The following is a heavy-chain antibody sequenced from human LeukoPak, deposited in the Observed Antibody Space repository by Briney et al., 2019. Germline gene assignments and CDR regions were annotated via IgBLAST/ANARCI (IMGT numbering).Heavy chain of an antibody. CDR1: GYTFTGYY. CDR3: ARGLPVWGSYRYTTSPYFDY. CDR2: INPNSGGT. J-gene: IGHJ4*02. Sequence: ASVKVSCKAFGYTFTGYYMHWVRQAPGQGLEWMGWINPNSGGTNYAQKFRGRVTMTRDTSISTAYMELSRLRSDDTAVYYCARGLPVWGSYRYTTSPYFDYWGQGTLVTVSS. D-gene: IGHD3-16*02. V-gene: IGHV1-2*02.